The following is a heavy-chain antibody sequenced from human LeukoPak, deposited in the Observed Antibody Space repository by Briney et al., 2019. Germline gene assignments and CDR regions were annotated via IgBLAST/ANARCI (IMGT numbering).Heavy chain of an antibody. V-gene: IGHV3-48*03. J-gene: IGHJ4*02. CDR3: ARDFSPGQRFYFDY. Sequence: PGGSLRLSCAASGLTFRSYEMNWVRQPPGKGLEWVSYISVSGSTTYYADSVKGRFTISRDNAKNSLYLQMNSLRDEDTAVYYCARDFSPGQRFYFDYWGQGTLVTVSS. D-gene: IGHD6-25*01. CDR2: ISVSGSTT. CDR1: GLTFRSYE.